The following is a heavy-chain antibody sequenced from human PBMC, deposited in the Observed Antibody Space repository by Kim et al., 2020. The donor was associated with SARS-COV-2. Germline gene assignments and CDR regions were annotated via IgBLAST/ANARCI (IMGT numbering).Heavy chain of an antibody. Sequence: GGSLRLSCAASGFIFSNYDMHWVRQAPGKGLEWVAAISHDGSNKYHADSVEGRFSISRDNSKNTLFLQMNSLRAEDTAVYYCAKFGSSTVVRGDPHLDYWGQGTLVTVSS. CDR3: AKFGSSTVVRGDPHLDY. J-gene: IGHJ4*02. D-gene: IGHD3-10*01. CDR2: ISHDGSNK. V-gene: IGHV3-30*18. CDR1: GFIFSNYD.